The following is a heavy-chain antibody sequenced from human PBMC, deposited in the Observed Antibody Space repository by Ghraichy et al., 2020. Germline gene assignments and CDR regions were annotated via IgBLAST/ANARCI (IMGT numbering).Heavy chain of an antibody. J-gene: IGHJ6*02. D-gene: IGHD3-10*01. CDR3: AKHDASLVRGVIYYYYYGMDV. CDR1: GFTFSSCA. V-gene: IGHV3-23*01. Sequence: GGSLRLSCAASGFTFSSCAMSWVRQAPGKGPEWVSAISGSGGSTYYADSVKGRFTISRDNSKNTGYLQMNSLRAEDTAVYYCAKHDASLVRGVIYYYYYGMDVWGQGTTVTVSS. CDR2: ISGSGGST.